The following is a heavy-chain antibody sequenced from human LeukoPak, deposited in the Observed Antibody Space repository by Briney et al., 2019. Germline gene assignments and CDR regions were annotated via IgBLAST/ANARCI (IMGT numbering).Heavy chain of an antibody. J-gene: IGHJ4*02. CDR1: GFTFSSYG. V-gene: IGHV3-30*03. CDR2: ISYDGSHK. Sequence: GGSLRLSCAASGFTFSSYGMHWVRQAPGKGLEWVAVISYDGSHKYSADSVKGRFTISRDNAKNSLYLQMNSLRAEDTAVFYCARDTVVVVSATSLFDYWGQGTLVTVSS. CDR3: ARDTVVVVSATSLFDY. D-gene: IGHD2-15*01.